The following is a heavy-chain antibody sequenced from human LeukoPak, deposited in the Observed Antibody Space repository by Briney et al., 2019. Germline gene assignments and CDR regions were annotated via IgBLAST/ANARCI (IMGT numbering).Heavy chain of an antibody. CDR2: ISGDGGST. J-gene: IGHJ5*02. V-gene: IGHV3-43*02. Sequence: PGGSLRLSCAASGFTFDDYAMHWVRQAPGKGLEWVSLISGDGGSTYYADSVKGRFTISRDNSKDSLFLQMNSLRTEDTALYYCAKDKTSVSAFNWFDPWGQGTLVTVSS. CDR3: AKDKTSVSAFNWFDP. D-gene: IGHD2-21*02. CDR1: GFTFDDYA.